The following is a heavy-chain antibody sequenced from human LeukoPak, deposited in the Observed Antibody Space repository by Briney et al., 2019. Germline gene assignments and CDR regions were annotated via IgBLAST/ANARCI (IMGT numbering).Heavy chain of an antibody. J-gene: IGHJ4*02. V-gene: IGHV3-23*01. CDR1: GFTFSNYA. CDR2: ITGSGGNT. Sequence: GGSLRLSCAASGFTFSNYAMNWVRQAPGKGLEWASAITGSGGNTFYADSVKGRFTISRDNSGNTLHLHMNSLSVEDTAVYYCAKGVASGTYYNHYWGQGTLVTVSS. D-gene: IGHD3-10*01. CDR3: AKGVASGTYYNHY.